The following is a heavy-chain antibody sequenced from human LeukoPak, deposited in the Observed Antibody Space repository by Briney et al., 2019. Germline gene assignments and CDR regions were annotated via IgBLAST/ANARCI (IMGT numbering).Heavy chain of an antibody. D-gene: IGHD5-24*01. V-gene: IGHV4-4*07. Sequence: SETLSLTCTVSGGSISSYYWSWIRQPAGKGLEWIGRIYTSGSTNYNPSLKSRVTMSVDTSKNQFSLKLSSVTAADTAVYYCARAERDVATFYWFDPWGQGTLVTVSS. CDR1: GGSISSYY. CDR2: IYTSGST. J-gene: IGHJ5*02. CDR3: ARAERDVATFYWFDP.